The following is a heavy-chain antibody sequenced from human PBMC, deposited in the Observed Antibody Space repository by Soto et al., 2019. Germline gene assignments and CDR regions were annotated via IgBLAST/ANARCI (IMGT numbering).Heavy chain of an antibody. CDR2: IIPIFGTA. CDR3: ARDGNWNHFDY. J-gene: IGHJ4*02. V-gene: IGHV1-69*13. Sequence: GASVKFSCKASGGTFSSYAISWVRQAPGQGLEWMGGIIPIFGTANYAQKFQGRVTITADESTSTAYMELSSLRSEDTAVYYCARDGNWNHFDYWGQGTLVTVSS. D-gene: IGHD1-20*01. CDR1: GGTFSSYA.